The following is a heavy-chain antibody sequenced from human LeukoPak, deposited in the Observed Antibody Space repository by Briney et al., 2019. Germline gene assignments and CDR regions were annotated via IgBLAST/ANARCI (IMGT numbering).Heavy chain of an antibody. CDR3: ARAVGRFDF. CDR1: GFTFSTYG. Sequence: PGRSVRLSCASSGFTFSTYGMHWVRQAPGRGLEWVAVIWNDGSIKYYGDSVKGRFTISRDNSKNTLYLQMNSVRAEDTAVYYCARAVGRFDFWGPGTKVIVSS. J-gene: IGHJ3*01. CDR2: IWNDGSIK. V-gene: IGHV3-33*01.